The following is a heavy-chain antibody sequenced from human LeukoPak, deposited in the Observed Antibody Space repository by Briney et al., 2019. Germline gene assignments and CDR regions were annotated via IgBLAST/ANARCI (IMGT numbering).Heavy chain of an antibody. D-gene: IGHD2-21*01. CDR3: ARQVGGDFDY. CDR2: IYYSGST. Sequence: SETLSLTCTVSGGSISSYYGSWIRQPPGKGLEWIGYIYYSGSTNYNPSLKSRVTISVDTSKNQFSLKLSSVTAADTAVYYCARQVGGDFDYWGQGTLVTVSS. J-gene: IGHJ4*02. CDR1: GGSISSYY. V-gene: IGHV4-59*08.